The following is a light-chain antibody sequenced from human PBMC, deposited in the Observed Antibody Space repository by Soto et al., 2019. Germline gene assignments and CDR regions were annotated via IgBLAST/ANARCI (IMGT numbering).Light chain of an antibody. J-gene: IGKJ1*01. V-gene: IGKV3-11*01. CDR2: DVS. CDR1: ESVTNY. CDR3: QQRSDWPCT. Sequence: VLVQSPATRAVCVGERVTLSCMASESVTNYLAWYQQKPGQAPRLLVYDVSNRATGIPARFSGGGSGTDFTLTISNLEPEDFAVYYCQQRSDWPCTFGQGTKVDIK.